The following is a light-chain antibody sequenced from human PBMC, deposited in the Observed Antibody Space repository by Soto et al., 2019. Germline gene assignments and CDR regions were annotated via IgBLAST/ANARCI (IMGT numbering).Light chain of an antibody. CDR3: SSYTSSSTLV. CDR2: EVS. V-gene: IGLV2-14*01. CDR1: SSDVGGYNY. J-gene: IGLJ3*02. Sequence: QSALTQPASVSGSPGQSITISCTGTSSDVGGYNYVSWYQQHPGKAPKLMIYEVSNRPSGVSHHFSGSKSGNTASLTISGLQAEDEADYYCSSYTSSSTLVFGGGTKLTVL.